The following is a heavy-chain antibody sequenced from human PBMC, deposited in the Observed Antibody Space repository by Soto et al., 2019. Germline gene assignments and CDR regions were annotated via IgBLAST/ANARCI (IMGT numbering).Heavy chain of an antibody. J-gene: IGHJ6*02. V-gene: IGHV1-69*01. CDR2: IIPIFGTA. CDR3: ARDTTVVPLYYGMDV. D-gene: IGHD6-6*01. CDR1: GGTFSTYT. Sequence: QVQLVQSGAEVKKPGSSVQVSCKASGGTFSTYTINWVRQAPGQGLEWMGGIIPIFGTANYAQKFQGRVTITADETTSTAYMELSSLRSEDTAVYYCARDTTVVPLYYGMDVWGQGTTVTVSS.